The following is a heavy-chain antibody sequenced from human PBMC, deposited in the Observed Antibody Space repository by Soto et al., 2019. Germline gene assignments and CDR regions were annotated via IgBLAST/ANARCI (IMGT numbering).Heavy chain of an antibody. J-gene: IGHJ4*02. CDR3: ARGRGSSGWYFDY. CDR2: INSDGSST. Sequence: EVQLVESGGGLAQPGGSLRVSCAASGCSFSNYLMHWVRQVPGKGLVWVSRINSDGSSTNYADSVKGRFTISRDNAKNTLNLQMSSLRAEDTAVYFCARGRGSSGWYFDYWGQGTLVTVSS. D-gene: IGHD6-19*01. CDR1: GCSFSNYL. V-gene: IGHV3-74*01.